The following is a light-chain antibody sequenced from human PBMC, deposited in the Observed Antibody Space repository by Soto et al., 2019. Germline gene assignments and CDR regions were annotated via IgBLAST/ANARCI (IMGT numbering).Light chain of an antibody. CDR3: SPSAGTSWV. V-gene: IGLV2-8*01. CDR1: SSDVGGYNY. J-gene: IGLJ1*01. CDR2: EVS. Sequence: QSVLTHAASGAGAPGQGRPISCTGTSSDVGGYNYVSWYQQHPGKAPKLMIYEVSRRPSGVPDRFSGSKSGNTASLTVSGLQAEDEADYYSSPSAGTSWVSGPGTKVPVL.